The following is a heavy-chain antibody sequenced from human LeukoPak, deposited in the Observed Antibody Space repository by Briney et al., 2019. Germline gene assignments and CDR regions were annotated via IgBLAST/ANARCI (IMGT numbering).Heavy chain of an antibody. D-gene: IGHD3-22*01. Sequence: GGSLRLSCAASGFTFDDYTMHWVRQAPGKGLEWVSLISWDGGSTYYADSVKGRFTISRDNSKNSLYLQMNSLRTEDTALYYCAKATYYYDSSGYSQEDGLFDYWGQGTLVTVSS. J-gene: IGHJ4*02. CDR3: AKATYYYDSSGYSQEDGLFDY. CDR1: GFTFDDYT. V-gene: IGHV3-43*01. CDR2: ISWDGGST.